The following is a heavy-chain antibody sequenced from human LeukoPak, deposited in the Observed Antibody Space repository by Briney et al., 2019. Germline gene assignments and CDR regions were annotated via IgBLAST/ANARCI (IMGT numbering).Heavy chain of an antibody. J-gene: IGHJ4*02. V-gene: IGHV4-30-4*01. CDR3: ARQEPFYPDFDY. CDR1: GGSISSGDYY. CDR2: IYYSGST. Sequence: SQTLSLTCTVSGGSISSGDYYWSWIRQPPGKGLEWIGYIYYSGSTYYNPSLKSRVTISVDTSKNQFSLKLSSVTAADTAVYYCARQEPFYPDFDYWAREPWSPSPQ. D-gene: IGHD2/OR15-2a*01.